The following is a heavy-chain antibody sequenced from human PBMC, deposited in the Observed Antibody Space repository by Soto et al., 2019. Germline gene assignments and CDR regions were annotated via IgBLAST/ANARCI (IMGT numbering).Heavy chain of an antibody. CDR2: IYYSGST. J-gene: IGHJ4*02. CDR3: ARRWGTSFDF. D-gene: IGHD7-27*01. V-gene: IGHV4-59*01. Sequence: QVQLQESGPGLVKPSETLSLTCTVSGGSISSYYWSWIRQPPGKGLEWIGYIYYSGSTDYDPSLXRXAXIXXDTPKNQFSLKLSSVTAADTAVYYCARRWGTSFDFWGQGTLVTVSS. CDR1: GGSISSYY.